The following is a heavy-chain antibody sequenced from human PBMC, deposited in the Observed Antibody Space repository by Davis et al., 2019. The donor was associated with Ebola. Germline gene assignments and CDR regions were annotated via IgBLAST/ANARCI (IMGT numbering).Heavy chain of an antibody. CDR3: ARPVSPGYTYGYYYYDMDV. D-gene: IGHD5-18*01. V-gene: IGHV4-39*01. Sequence: SETLSLTCAVSGGSISSSTYYWGWIRQPPGKGLEWIGSIYNSGSTYYNPSLVSRVTISVDTSKNQLSLKLTSVTATDTAVYYCARPVSPGYTYGYYYYDMDVWGQGTTVTVSS. CDR1: GGSISSSTYY. CDR2: IYNSGST. J-gene: IGHJ6*02.